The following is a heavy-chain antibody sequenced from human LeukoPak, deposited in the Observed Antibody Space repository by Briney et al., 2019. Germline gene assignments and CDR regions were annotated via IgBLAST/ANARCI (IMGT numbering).Heavy chain of an antibody. CDR2: INPNSGGT. J-gene: IGHJ6*02. CDR1: GYTFTGYY. Sequence: GASVKVSCKASGYTFTGYYMHWVRHAPGQGLEWMGWINPNSGGTNYAQKFQGRVTMTRDTSISTAYMELSRLRSDDTAVYYCASLVAVAGATGYYYYGMDVWGQGTTVTVSS. D-gene: IGHD6-19*01. CDR3: ASLVAVAGATGYYYYGMDV. V-gene: IGHV1-2*02.